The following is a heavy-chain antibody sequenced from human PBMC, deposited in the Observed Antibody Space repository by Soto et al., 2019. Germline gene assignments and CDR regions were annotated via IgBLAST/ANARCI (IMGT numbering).Heavy chain of an antibody. D-gene: IGHD3-22*01. J-gene: IGHJ4*02. CDR3: ARVDSYDSSGYYGY. CDR2: ISGYNGNT. Sequence: QVQLVQSGAEVKKPGASVKVSCKASGYTFTLYGISWVRQAPGQGLEWMGWISGYNGNTDYAQNLQDRVTLTTDASTSSVYMELRSLRSDDTAVYYCARVDSYDSSGYYGYWGQGTLITVSS. CDR1: GYTFTLYG. V-gene: IGHV1-18*04.